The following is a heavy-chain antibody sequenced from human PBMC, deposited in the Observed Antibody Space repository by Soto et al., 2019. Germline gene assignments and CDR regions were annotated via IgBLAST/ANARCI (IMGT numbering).Heavy chain of an antibody. V-gene: IGHV1-46*01. D-gene: IGHD3-22*01. Sequence: GASVKVSCKASGYTFTSYYMHWVRQAPGQGLEWMGIINPSGGSASYAQKFQGRVTMTRDTSTSTVYMELSSLRSEDTAVYYCARDIIIVVVIGFYGMDVWGQGTTVPVSS. CDR2: INPSGGSA. J-gene: IGHJ6*02. CDR1: GYTFTSYY. CDR3: ARDIIIVVVIGFYGMDV.